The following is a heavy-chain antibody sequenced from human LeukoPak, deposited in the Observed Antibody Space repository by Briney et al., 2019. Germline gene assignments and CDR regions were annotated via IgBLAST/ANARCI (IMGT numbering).Heavy chain of an antibody. J-gene: IGHJ5*02. CDR3: ARVDGQMTTVVTGRVRWFDP. Sequence: ASVKVSCKASGGTFSSYAISWVRQAPGQGLEWMGGIIPIFGTANYAQKFQGRVTITADESTSTAYMELSSLRSEDTAVYYCARVDGQMTTVVTGRVRWFDPWGQGTLVTVSS. D-gene: IGHD4-23*01. CDR1: GGTFSSYA. CDR2: IIPIFGTA. V-gene: IGHV1-69*13.